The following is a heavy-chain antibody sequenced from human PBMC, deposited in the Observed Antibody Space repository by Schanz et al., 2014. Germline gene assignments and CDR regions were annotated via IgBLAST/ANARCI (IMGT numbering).Heavy chain of an antibody. J-gene: IGHJ5*01. CDR1: GFTFDDYV. V-gene: IGHV3-9*01. D-gene: IGHD6-19*01. CDR2: IRWNSGSI. Sequence: TSGFTFDDYVMHWVRQAPGKGLEWVSSIRWNSGSIGYADAVKGLFTIYRDNAKNSLYLLMNSLRVEEKVLYYRARSRTRSLAEMGCSDNW. CDR3: ARSRTRSLAEMGCSDNW.